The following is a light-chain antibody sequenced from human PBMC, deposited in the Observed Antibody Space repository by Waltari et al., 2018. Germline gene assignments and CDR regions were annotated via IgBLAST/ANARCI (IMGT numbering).Light chain of an antibody. CDR3: QSYDRNLVI. J-gene: IGLJ2*01. CDR2: GNN. CDR1: SSNIGAGYD. Sequence: QSVLTQPPSVSGAPGQRVTISCSGSSSNIGAGYDVHWYQQPTGTAPKRLIYGNNNRPSGVPDRFAGSKSGTSASLAITGLQAEDEADYYCQSYDRNLVIFGGGTKLTVL. V-gene: IGLV1-40*01.